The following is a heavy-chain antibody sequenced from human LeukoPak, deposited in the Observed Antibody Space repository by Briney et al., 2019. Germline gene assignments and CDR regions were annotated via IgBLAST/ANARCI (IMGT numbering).Heavy chain of an antibody. J-gene: IGHJ4*02. CDR1: GFTFSDHH. CDR3: ARSMYGEGRRIIDFDY. Sequence: PGGSLRLSCAASGFTFSDHHIDWVRQAPGKGLEWVARTRNKVNSYTTAYAASVTGRFTVSRDDSSNSVYLQMNSLKIEDTAVYYCARSMYGEGRRIIDFDYWGQGSLLTVSS. D-gene: IGHD4/OR15-4a*01. V-gene: IGHV3-72*01. CDR2: TRNKVNSYTT.